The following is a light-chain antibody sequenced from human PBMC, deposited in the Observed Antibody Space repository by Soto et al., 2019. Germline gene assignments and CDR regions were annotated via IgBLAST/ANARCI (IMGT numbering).Light chain of an antibody. CDR2: DGY. CDR1: QSFRGL. Sequence: EFVLTQSPVTLSLSPGERATLSCRASQSFRGLLAWWQQKPGQAPRLLIYDGYNRATGIPPMFSGSGAGTDFTLTISSLEPEDSAVYYCQQRHMWPITFGQGTRLEIK. CDR3: QQRHMWPIT. V-gene: IGKV3-11*01. J-gene: IGKJ5*01.